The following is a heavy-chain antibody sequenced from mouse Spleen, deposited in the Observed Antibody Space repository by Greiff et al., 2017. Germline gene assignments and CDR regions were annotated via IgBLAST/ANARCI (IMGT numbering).Heavy chain of an antibody. CDR3: TRLRYYDGSYIAY. Sequence: VQLHQSGAELVRPGASVTLSCKASGYTFTDYEMHWVKQTPVHGLEWIGAIDPETGGTAYNQKFKGKAILTADKSSSTAYRELRSLTSEDSAVYYCTRLRYYDGSYIAYWGQGTLVTVSA. J-gene: IGHJ3*01. V-gene: IGHV1-15*01. D-gene: IGHD1-1*01. CDR1: GYTFTDYE. CDR2: IDPETGGT.